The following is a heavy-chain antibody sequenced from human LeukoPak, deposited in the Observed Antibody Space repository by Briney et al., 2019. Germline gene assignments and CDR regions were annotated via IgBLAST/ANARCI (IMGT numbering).Heavy chain of an antibody. Sequence: PSETLSLTCAVYGGSLSGYYWSWIHQPPGKGLEWIGEINHSGSTNYNPSLKSRVTISVDTSKNQFSLKLSSVTAANTAVYYCARDLSSMTGDYWGQGTLVTVSS. CDR2: INHSGST. V-gene: IGHV4-34*01. J-gene: IGHJ4*02. CDR3: ARDLSSMTGDY. D-gene: IGHD3-22*01. CDR1: GGSLSGYY.